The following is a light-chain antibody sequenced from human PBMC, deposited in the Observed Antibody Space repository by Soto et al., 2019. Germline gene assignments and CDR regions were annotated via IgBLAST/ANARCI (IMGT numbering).Light chain of an antibody. CDR1: QSLVNTY. V-gene: IGKV3-20*01. Sequence: EVVLTQSPGSLSLSPGDRATLSCRASQSLVNTYVAWYQQKAGQAPRLLIFDASTRATGIPDRLSGSGSGTDFTLSISRLEPEDFAVYYCQSYGSSRTFGHGTKVEI. J-gene: IGKJ1*01. CDR3: QSYGSSRT. CDR2: DAS.